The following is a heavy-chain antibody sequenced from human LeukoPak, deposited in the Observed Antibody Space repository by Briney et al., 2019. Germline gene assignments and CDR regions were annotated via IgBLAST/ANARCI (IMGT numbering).Heavy chain of an antibody. V-gene: IGHV3-30*01. CDR1: GFTFSGYA. CDR2: ISYDGSNK. Sequence: PGRSLRLSCAASGFTFSGYAMHWVRQAPGKGLEWVAVISYDGSNKYYADSVKGRFTISRDNSKNTLYLQMNSLRAEDTAVYYCARGPYSSSWFARLLDYWGQGTLVTVSS. J-gene: IGHJ4*02. D-gene: IGHD6-13*01. CDR3: ARGPYSSSWFARLLDY.